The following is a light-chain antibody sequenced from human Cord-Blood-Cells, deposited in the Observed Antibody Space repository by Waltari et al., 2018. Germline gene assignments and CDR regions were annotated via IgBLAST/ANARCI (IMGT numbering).Light chain of an antibody. V-gene: IGKV3-11*01. CDR1: QGVSSY. J-gene: IGKJ5*01. CDR3: QQRSNWPPVT. Sequence: EIVLTQSPATLSWSPGERATLSCRASQGVSSYLAWYQQKPCQAPRLLIYDASNRATGIPARFSGSGSGTDFTLTISSLEPEDFAVYYCQQRSNWPPVTFGQGTRLEIK. CDR2: DAS.